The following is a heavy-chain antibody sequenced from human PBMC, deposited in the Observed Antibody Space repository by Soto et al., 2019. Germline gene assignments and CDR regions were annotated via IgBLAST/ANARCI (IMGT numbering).Heavy chain of an antibody. V-gene: IGHV3-9*01. J-gene: IGHJ5*02. D-gene: IGHD3-10*01. CDR2: ISCDSGSI. Sequence: SLRLSCAASGFTFYDYAMHWVLQAPGKGLEWISGISCDSGSINYADSVKGRLIISRDKSKNSVDLQMNSLRAEDTAVYYCAKVGPYDSGSYMFRYNWFGPWGPGTLVTVSS. CDR3: AKVGPYDSGSYMFRYNWFGP. CDR1: GFTFYDYA.